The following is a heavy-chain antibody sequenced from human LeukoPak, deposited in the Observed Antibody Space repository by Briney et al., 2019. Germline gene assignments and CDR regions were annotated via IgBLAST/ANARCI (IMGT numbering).Heavy chain of an antibody. V-gene: IGHV1-3*01. CDR1: GYTFTNYA. J-gene: IGHJ4*02. Sequence: GASVKVSCKGSGYTFTNYAVHWVRQAPGQRLEWMGWINAGNGNIKYSQKFQGRVTITRDTSASTAYMELSSLRSEDTAVYYCAREGDSSGFDYWGQGTLVTVSS. D-gene: IGHD3-22*01. CDR3: AREGDSSGFDY. CDR2: INAGNGNI.